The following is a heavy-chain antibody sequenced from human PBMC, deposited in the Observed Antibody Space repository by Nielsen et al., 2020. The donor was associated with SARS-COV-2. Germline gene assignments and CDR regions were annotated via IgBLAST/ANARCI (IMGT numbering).Heavy chain of an antibody. CDR2: IYHRGST. D-gene: IGHD6-6*01. CDR3: ARPAWVQLVQGGDY. CDR1: GYSISSGYY. J-gene: IGHJ4*02. Sequence: SETLSLTCTVSGYSISSGYYWGWSRPTPGQGLEWIGSIYHRGSTYYNPSLKSRVTISVDTSKNQFSLKLGSVTAADTAVYYCARPAWVQLVQGGDYWGQGTLVTVSS. V-gene: IGHV4-38-2*02.